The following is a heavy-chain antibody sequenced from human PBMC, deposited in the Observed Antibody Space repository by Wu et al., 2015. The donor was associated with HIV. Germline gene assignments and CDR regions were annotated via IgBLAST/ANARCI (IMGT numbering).Heavy chain of an antibody. V-gene: IGHV1-46*01. D-gene: IGHD3-10*01. CDR3: ASAAVPSAYPYYYYMDV. J-gene: IGHJ6*03. CDR2: INPSGGSR. CDR1: GYTFTTYY. Sequence: QVQLEQSGAEVKKPGASVKVSCKAFGYTFTTYYIHWVRQAPGQGLEWMGMINPSGGSRNYAQKFQGRVTLTRDTSTKTVYMELSSLRFEDTAVYYCASAAVPSAYPYYYYMDVWGKGTTVIVSS.